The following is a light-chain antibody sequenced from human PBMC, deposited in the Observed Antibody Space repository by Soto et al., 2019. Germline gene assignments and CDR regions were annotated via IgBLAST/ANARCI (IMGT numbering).Light chain of an antibody. CDR2: DVS. CDR1: SSDVGGYNY. V-gene: IGLV2-14*01. Sequence: QSALTQPASVSGSPGQSITISCTGTSSDVGGYNYVSWYQQHPGKAPKLMIYDVSNRPSGVSNRFSGSKSGNTAFLTISGLQAEDEADYYCSSYTSSTLVVFGGGTQLTVL. CDR3: SSYTSSTLVV. J-gene: IGLJ2*01.